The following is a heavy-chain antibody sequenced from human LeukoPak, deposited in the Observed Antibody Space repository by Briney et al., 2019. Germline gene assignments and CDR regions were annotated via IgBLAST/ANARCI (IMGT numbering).Heavy chain of an antibody. CDR3: ARGGHSSFDY. CDR2: ITSDGSNI. J-gene: IGHJ4*02. V-gene: IGHV3-74*01. D-gene: IGHD3-16*01. CDR1: GFTFSNFW. Sequence: EGSLRLSCAASGFTFSNFWLHWVRQAPGKGLEWVSRITSDGSNINYADSVQGRFTISRDNAKNTLYLQMNSLRAEDTAVYYCARGGHSSFDYWGQGALVTVSS.